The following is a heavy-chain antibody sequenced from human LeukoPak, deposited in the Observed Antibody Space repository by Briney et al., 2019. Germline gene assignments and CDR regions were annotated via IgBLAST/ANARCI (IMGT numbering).Heavy chain of an antibody. J-gene: IGHJ6*03. D-gene: IGHD3-22*01. CDR3: ARNDYDSAGVGYFYYMDV. V-gene: IGHV4-59*01. Sequence: PSETLSLTCTVYGGSMSSYYWSWIRQPPRKGMEWIGYIYSGGMTNHNPSLKSRAPISVDTSKNQFSLKVTSVTAADSAVYYWARNDYDSAGVGYFYYMDVWGKGTTVTISS. CDR2: IYSGGMT. CDR1: GGSMSSYY.